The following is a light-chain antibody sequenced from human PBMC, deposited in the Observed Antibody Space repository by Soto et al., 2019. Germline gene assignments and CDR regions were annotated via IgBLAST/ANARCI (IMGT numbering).Light chain of an antibody. V-gene: IGLV2-14*01. Sequence: QSALTQPASVSGSPGQSITISCTGTSSDVGGYDYVSWYQLHPGKAPKLMVFEVSNRPSGVSYRFSGSKSGNTASLTISGLQAEDEAVYFCSSYSISTAYLFGTGTKLTVL. CDR1: SSDVGGYDY. J-gene: IGLJ1*01. CDR2: EVS. CDR3: SSYSISTAYL.